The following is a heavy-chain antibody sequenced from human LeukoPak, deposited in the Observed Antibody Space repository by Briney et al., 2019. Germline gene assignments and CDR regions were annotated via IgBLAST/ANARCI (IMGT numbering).Heavy chain of an antibody. D-gene: IGHD2-2*02. CDR1: GGSVSSYY. CDR2: IYYSGST. V-gene: IGHV4-59*02. J-gene: IGHJ3*02. CDR3: ARSYCSSTSCYTPGAFDI. Sequence: PSETLSLTCTVSGGSVSSYYWSWIRQPPGKGLEWIGYIYYSGSTNYNPSLKSRVTISVDTSKNQFSLKLSSVTAADTAVYYCARSYCSSTSCYTPGAFDIWGQGTMVTVSS.